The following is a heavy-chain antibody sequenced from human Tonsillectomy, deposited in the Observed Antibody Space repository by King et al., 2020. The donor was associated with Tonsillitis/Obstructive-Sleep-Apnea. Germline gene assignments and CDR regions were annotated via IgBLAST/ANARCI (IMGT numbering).Heavy chain of an antibody. CDR3: ARAYGGSPRVDY. J-gene: IGHJ4*02. Sequence: QLVQSGAEVKKPGASVKVSCKSSGYTFTGYYMHWVRQAPGQGLEWMGRNKPNSGCTNYAQKFQGRVTMTRDTSISTAYMELSRLRSDDTAVYYCARAYGGSPRVDYWGQGTLVTVSS. CDR2: NKPNSGCT. CDR1: GYTFTGYY. V-gene: IGHV1-2*06. D-gene: IGHD2-15*01.